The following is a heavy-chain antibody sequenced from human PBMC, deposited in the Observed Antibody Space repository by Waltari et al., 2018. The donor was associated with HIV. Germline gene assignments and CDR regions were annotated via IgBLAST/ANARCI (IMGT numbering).Heavy chain of an antibody. V-gene: IGHV1-24*01. Sequence: QVQLVQSGAEVKKPGASVKVSCKVSGYTLTELSMHWVRQAPGKGLEWMGGFDPEDGETIYAQKFQGRVTMTEDTSTDTAYMELSSLRSEDTAVYYCATEKSFGRTPLPRQSWYFDLWGRGTLVTVSS. CDR1: GYTLTELS. CDR2: FDPEDGET. D-gene: IGHD3-10*01. CDR3: ATEKSFGRTPLPRQSWYFDL. J-gene: IGHJ2*01.